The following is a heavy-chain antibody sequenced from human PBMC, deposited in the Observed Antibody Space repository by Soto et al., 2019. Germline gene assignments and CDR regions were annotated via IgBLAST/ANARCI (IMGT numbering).Heavy chain of an antibody. Sequence: GGSLRLSCKGSGYSFTSYWIGWVRQMPGKGMEWMGIIYPGDSDTRYSPSFQGQVTISADKSISTAYLQWSSLKASDTAMYYCARPGRGYSYGLYYFDYWGQGTLVTVSS. V-gene: IGHV5-51*01. D-gene: IGHD5-18*01. CDR2: IYPGDSDT. J-gene: IGHJ4*02. CDR1: GYSFTSYW. CDR3: ARPGRGYSYGLYYFDY.